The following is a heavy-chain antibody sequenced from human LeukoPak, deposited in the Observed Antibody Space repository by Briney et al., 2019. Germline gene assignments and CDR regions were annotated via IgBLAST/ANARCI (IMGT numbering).Heavy chain of an antibody. CDR3: AKVTAAGTGDYFDY. CDR2: IKQDGSEK. J-gene: IGHJ4*02. V-gene: IGHV3-7*01. CDR1: GFTFSSYW. Sequence: PGGSLRLSCAASGFTFSSYWMSWVRQAPGKGLEWVANIKQDGSEKYYVDSVKGRFTISRDNSKNTLYLQMNSLRAEDTAVYYCAKVTAAGTGDYFDYWGQGTLVTVSS. D-gene: IGHD6-13*01.